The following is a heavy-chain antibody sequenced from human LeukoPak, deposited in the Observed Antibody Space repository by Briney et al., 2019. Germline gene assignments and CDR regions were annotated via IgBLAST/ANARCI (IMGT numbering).Heavy chain of an antibody. J-gene: IGHJ5*01. V-gene: IGHV3-23*01. CDR1: GFTFSSYS. CDR2: ISAGGDHT. D-gene: IGHD6-19*01. CDR3: AKMYQYTSGWFHF. Sequence: PGGSLRLSCAASGFTFSSYSMSWVRQAPGQGLEWVSGISAGGDHTYYADSVKGRFTISRDSTKNTLSLQMNSLRAEDTAVYYCAKMYQYTSGWFHFWGQGTLVTVSS.